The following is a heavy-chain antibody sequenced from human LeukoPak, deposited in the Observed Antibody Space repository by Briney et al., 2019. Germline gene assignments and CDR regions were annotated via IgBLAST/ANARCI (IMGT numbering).Heavy chain of an antibody. V-gene: IGHV4-59*08. D-gene: IGHD2-2*01. Sequence: PSETLSLTCTVSGGSISSYYWSWIRQPPGNGLEWIGYIYYSGSTNYNPSLKSRVTISVDTSKNQFSLKLSSVTAADTAVYYCARAGVVVAPAEVDYCYYYGMDVWGQGTTVTVSS. CDR1: GGSISSYY. CDR2: IYYSGST. J-gene: IGHJ6*02. CDR3: ARAGVVVAPAEVDYCYYYGMDV.